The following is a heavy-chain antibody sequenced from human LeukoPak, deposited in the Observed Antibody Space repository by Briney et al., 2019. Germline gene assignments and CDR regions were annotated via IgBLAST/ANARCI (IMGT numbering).Heavy chain of an antibody. CDR3: AKQGSSGWYSGIDY. Sequence: GGSLRLSCAASGFTFSSYAMSWVRQAPGKGLEWVSAISGSGGSTYYADSVKGRFTISRDNSKNTLYLQMNSLRAEDTAVYYCAKQGSSGWYSGIDYWGQGTLVTVSS. D-gene: IGHD6-19*01. CDR2: ISGSGGST. V-gene: IGHV3-23*01. J-gene: IGHJ4*02. CDR1: GFTFSSYA.